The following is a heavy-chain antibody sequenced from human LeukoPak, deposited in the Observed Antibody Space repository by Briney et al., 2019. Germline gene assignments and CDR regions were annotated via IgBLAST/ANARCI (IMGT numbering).Heavy chain of an antibody. CDR1: GYSFMDYW. J-gene: IGHJ6*02. CDR2: IFPHDSDT. Sequence: GESLKISCKGSGYSFMDYWIGWVRPMPGKGPELMGFIFPHDSDTKYSPSFQGQVTISVDKSISTAYVQWSSLKASDTAVYYCARRAQWLTGDDEYYYGMDVWGQGTTVTVSS. CDR3: ARRAQWLTGDDEYYYGMDV. V-gene: IGHV5-51*01. D-gene: IGHD6-19*01.